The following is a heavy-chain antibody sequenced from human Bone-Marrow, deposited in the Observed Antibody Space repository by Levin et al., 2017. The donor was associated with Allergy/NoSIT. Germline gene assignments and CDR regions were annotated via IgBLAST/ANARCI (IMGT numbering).Heavy chain of an antibody. D-gene: IGHD5-18*01. J-gene: IGHJ2*01. CDR3: ARPANMGYDWYFDL. CDR1: GGTISNYY. V-gene: IGHV4-59*08. Sequence: SETLSLTCTVSGGTISNYYWSWIRQPPGKGLEWIGYVYYSGNTNYNPSLKSRVTISVTTSKNQFSPHLTSVTAADTAGYYCARPANMGYDWYFDLWGRGTLVTVSS. CDR2: VYYSGNT.